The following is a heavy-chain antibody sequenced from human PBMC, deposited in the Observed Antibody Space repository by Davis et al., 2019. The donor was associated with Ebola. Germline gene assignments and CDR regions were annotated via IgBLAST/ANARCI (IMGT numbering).Heavy chain of an antibody. V-gene: IGHV3-23*01. J-gene: IGHJ4*02. CDR3: ASREVGQHNLY. Sequence: GESLKISCAASGFTFSSYAMSWVRQAPGKGLEWVSAISGSGGSTYYADSVKGRFTISRDNSENALYLQMNSLRAEDTAVYYCASREVGQHNLYWGQGTLVTVSA. CDR1: GFTFSSYA. CDR2: ISGSGGST. D-gene: IGHD2-21*01.